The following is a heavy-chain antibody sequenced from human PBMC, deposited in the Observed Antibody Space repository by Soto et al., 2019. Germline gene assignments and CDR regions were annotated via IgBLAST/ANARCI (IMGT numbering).Heavy chain of an antibody. CDR2: IYSSGST. Sequence: SETPSLTCSVSGGSISSYYWSWIRQPAGKGLEWIGRIYSSGSTKYNPSLKSRVIMSVDTSKNQFSLKLYSVTAADTAVYYCARTLEAAGTENWFDPWGQGTLVTVS. V-gene: IGHV4-4*07. CDR3: ARTLEAAGTENWFDP. J-gene: IGHJ5*02. D-gene: IGHD6-13*01. CDR1: GGSISSYY.